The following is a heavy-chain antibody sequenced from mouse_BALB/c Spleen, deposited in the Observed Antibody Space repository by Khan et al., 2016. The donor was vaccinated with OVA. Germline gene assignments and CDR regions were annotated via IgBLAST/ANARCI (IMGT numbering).Heavy chain of an antibody. CDR3: ARYYGYGMDY. Sequence: EVKLEESGPSLVKPSQTLSLTCSVTGDSITSGYWNWIRKFPGHKLEYMGYISSSGSTYYNPSLKSRISIPRDTSKNQYYLQLNSVTTEDTATYYCARYYGYGMDYWGQGTSVTVSS. V-gene: IGHV3-8*02. CDR1: GDSITSGY. J-gene: IGHJ4*01. CDR2: ISSSGST. D-gene: IGHD1-2*01.